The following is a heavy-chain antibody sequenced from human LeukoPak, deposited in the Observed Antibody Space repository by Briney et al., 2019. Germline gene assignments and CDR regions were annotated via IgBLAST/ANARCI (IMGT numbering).Heavy chain of an antibody. V-gene: IGHV3-33*01. CDR1: GFTFSDYG. D-gene: IGHD5-12*01. J-gene: IGHJ4*02. CDR2: IWSDGSTE. CDR3: ARGYGVDGYDTEEKFDY. Sequence: PGGSLRLSCAASGFTFSDYGMHWVRQAPGEGLEWVAVIWSDGSTEMYADSVKGRFTISRDNSKNTLYLQMNSLRAEDTAVYYCARGYGVDGYDTEEKFDYWGQGTLVTVSS.